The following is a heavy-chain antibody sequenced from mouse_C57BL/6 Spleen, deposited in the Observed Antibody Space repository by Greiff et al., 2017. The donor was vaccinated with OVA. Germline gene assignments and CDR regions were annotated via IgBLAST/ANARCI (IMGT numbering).Heavy chain of an antibody. CDR3: ARGGDGDYPYYFDY. V-gene: IGHV1-39*01. J-gene: IGHJ2*01. D-gene: IGHD2-13*01. CDR2: INPNYGTT. Sequence: VQLKQSGPELVKPGASVKISCKASGYSFTDYNMNWVKQSNGKSLEWIGVINPNYGTTSYNQKFKGKATLTVDQSSSTAYMQLNSRTSEDSAFYYCARGGDGDYPYYFDYWGQGTTLTVSS. CDR1: GYSFTDYN.